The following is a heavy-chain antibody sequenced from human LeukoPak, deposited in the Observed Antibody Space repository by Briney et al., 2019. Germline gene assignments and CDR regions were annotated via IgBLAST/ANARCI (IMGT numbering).Heavy chain of an antibody. CDR1: GFTFSTYW. J-gene: IGHJ4*02. CDR3: ARGRYCSGNRCSFFDY. CDR2: IKQDGGEK. Sequence: GGSLRLSCAASGFTFSTYWMNWVRQAPGKGLEWVANIKQDGGEKYYVDSVKGRFTISRDNAENSLYLQMNSLRAEDTAVYYCARGRYCSGNRCSFFDYWGQGTLVTVSS. D-gene: IGHD2-15*01. V-gene: IGHV3-7*01.